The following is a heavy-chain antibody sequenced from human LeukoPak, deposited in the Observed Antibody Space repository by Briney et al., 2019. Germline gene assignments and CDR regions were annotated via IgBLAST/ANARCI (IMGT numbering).Heavy chain of an antibody. Sequence: GESLKISCKGSGYSFTSYWIGWVHQMPGKGLEWMGIIYPGDSDTRYSPSFQGQVTISADKSISTAYLQWSSLKASDTAMYYCTRHFDSGSYYGVIDYWGQGTLVTVSS. J-gene: IGHJ4*02. V-gene: IGHV5-51*07. D-gene: IGHD1-26*01. CDR1: GYSFTSYW. CDR2: IYPGDSDT. CDR3: TRHFDSGSYYGVIDY.